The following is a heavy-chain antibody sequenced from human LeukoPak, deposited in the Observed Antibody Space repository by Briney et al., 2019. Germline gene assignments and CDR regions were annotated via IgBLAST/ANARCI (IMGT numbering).Heavy chain of an antibody. J-gene: IGHJ6*03. Sequence: GGSLRLSCAASGVTFSGYAMHWVRQAPGRGLEYVPAISSTGDSTYSADSVKGRFTISRDNSKNTLYLQMGSLRAEDMAVYYCARGGRYYGSGSYYNEPMDVWGKGTTVTVSS. V-gene: IGHV3-64*02. CDR2: ISSTGDST. CDR3: ARGGRYYGSGSYYNEPMDV. CDR1: GVTFSGYA. D-gene: IGHD3-10*01.